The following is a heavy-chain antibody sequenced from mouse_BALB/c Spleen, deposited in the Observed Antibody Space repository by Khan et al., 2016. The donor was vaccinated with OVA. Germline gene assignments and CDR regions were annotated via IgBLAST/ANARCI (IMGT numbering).Heavy chain of an antibody. D-gene: IGHD1-2*01. CDR1: GYTFTDYY. CDR3: ARRNYFGYTFAY. Sequence: QVQLKESGAELARPGASVKLSCKASGYTFTDYYINWVKQRTGQGLEWIGEISPGSGDTYYTEKFKGKATLTADKSSSTVYMQPSSLTAEASAVYFCARRNYFGYTFAYWGQGTLVTVSA. V-gene: IGHV1-77*01. CDR2: ISPGSGDT. J-gene: IGHJ3*01.